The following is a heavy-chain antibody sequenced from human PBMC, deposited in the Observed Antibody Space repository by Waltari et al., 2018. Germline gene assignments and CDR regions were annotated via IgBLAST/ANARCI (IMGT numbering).Heavy chain of an antibody. D-gene: IGHD6-6*01. Sequence: QVQLVQSGAEVKKPGSSVTVSCKASGGTFSSYAISWVRPAPGPGLEWMGGIIPIFGTANYAQKFQGRVTITADESTSTAYMELSSLRSEDTAVYYCARDVSSSSGRWFDPWGQGTLVTVSS. J-gene: IGHJ5*02. CDR3: ARDVSSSSGRWFDP. CDR1: GGTFSSYA. V-gene: IGHV1-69*12. CDR2: IIPIFGTA.